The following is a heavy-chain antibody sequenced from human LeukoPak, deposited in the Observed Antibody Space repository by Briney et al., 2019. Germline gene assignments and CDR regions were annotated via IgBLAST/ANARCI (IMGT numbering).Heavy chain of an antibody. CDR1: GGSISSNSYF. D-gene: IGHD3-3*01. V-gene: IGHV4-39*01. J-gene: IGHJ3*02. CDR3: ARHVLRFLEWLFPDAFDI. Sequence: SETLSLTCTVSGGSISSNSYFWGWIRPPPGKGLEWIGGMFYSGTTYYNPSLKSRVTMSVDTSKKQFSLKLSSVTAADTAVYYCARHVLRFLEWLFPDAFDIWGQGTMVTVSS. CDR2: MFYSGTT.